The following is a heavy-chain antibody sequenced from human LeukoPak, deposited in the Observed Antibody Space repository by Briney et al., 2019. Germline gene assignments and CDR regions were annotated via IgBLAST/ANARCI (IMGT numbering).Heavy chain of an antibody. Sequence: SETLSLTCTVSGGSISSYYWSWIRQPPGKGLEWIGYIYYSGSTNYNPSLKSRVTISVDTSKNQFSLKLSSVTAADTAVYYCARRVAAAGIDYWGQGTLVTVSS. CDR1: GGSISSYY. V-gene: IGHV4-59*01. CDR3: ARRVAAAGIDY. J-gene: IGHJ4*02. D-gene: IGHD6-13*01. CDR2: IYYSGST.